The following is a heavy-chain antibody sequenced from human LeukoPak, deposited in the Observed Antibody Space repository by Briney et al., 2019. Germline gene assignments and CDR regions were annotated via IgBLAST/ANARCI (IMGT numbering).Heavy chain of an antibody. CDR2: INSISGTI. J-gene: IGHJ5*02. Sequence: PGGSLRLSCADSGFTFSRYGMNWVRQAPGKGLEWVSYINSISGTINYADSVKGRFTISRDNSKNTLYLQMNSLRAEDTAVYYCAKDRFGDRLFDPWGQGTLVTVSS. D-gene: IGHD3-10*01. V-gene: IGHV3-48*01. CDR1: GFTFSRYG. CDR3: AKDRFGDRLFDP.